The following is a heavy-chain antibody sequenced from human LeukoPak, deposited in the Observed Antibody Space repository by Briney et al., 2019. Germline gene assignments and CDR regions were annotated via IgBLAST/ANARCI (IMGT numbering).Heavy chain of an antibody. V-gene: IGHV3-30*18. J-gene: IGHJ5*02. D-gene: IGHD4-23*01. CDR3: AKAPYGGNPYSWFDP. CDR2: ISYDGSNK. CDR1: GFTFSSYG. Sequence: AGSLTLSCAASGFTFSSYGMHWVRQAPAKGLEWVAVISYDGSNKYYADSVKGRFTISRDNSKNTLYLQMNSLRAEDTAVYYCAKAPYGGNPYSWFDPWGQGTLVTVSS.